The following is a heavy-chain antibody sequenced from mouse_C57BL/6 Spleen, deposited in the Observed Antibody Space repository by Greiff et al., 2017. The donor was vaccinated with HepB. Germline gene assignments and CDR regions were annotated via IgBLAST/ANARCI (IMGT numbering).Heavy chain of an antibody. D-gene: IGHD1-1*01. CDR1: GYAFSSSR. CDR3: ASPITTVVARPFYYYAMDY. J-gene: IGHJ4*01. Sequence: QVQLKQSGPELVKPGASVKISCKASGYAFSSSRMNWVKQRPGKGLEWIGRIYPGDGDTNYNGKFKGKATLTADKSSSTAYMQLSSLTSEDSAVYFCASPITTVVARPFYYYAMDYWGQGTSVTVSS. CDR2: IYPGDGDT. V-gene: IGHV1-82*01.